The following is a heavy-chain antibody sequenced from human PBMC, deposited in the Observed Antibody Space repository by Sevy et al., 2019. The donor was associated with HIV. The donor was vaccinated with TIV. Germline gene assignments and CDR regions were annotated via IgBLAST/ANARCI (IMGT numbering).Heavy chain of an antibody. CDR2: IKHDGSAK. CDR1: GFTFSSYW. CDR3: ARGSAVLRFHFDS. D-gene: IGHD6-6*01. J-gene: IGHJ4*02. Sequence: GGSLRLSCAASGFTFSSYWMSWVRQAPGKGLEWVANIKHDGSAKYYVDSVKGRFTIYRDNAKNSLYLQMNSLRAEDTAVYYCARGSAVLRFHFDSWGQGTLVTVSS. V-gene: IGHV3-7*01.